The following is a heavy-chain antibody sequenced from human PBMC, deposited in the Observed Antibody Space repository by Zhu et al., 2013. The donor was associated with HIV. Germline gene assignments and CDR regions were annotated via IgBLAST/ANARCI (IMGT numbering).Heavy chain of an antibody. J-gene: IGHJ3*01. Sequence: QVQLQESGPGLVRPSETLSLTCSVSGGPISAYYWTWIRQPPGKGLEWLAYIHYTGATNYNPSLKSRGTIALDTSKKQFSLSLTSVTAADTAVYYCARMLKSDYDSLVCFDVWGPGTVVNVSS. D-gene: IGHD5-12*01. CDR2: IHYTGAT. CDR1: GGPISAYY. V-gene: IGHV4-59*01. CDR3: ARMLKSDYDSLVCFDV.